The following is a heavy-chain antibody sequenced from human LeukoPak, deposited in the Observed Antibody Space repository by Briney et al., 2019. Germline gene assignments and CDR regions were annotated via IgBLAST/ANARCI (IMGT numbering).Heavy chain of an antibody. CDR3: AREEDPYYYGMDV. J-gene: IGHJ6*02. Sequence: GGSLRLSCAASGFTFSSYEMNWVRQAPGKGLEWVSYISSSGSTIYYADSVKGRFTISRDNAKNSLYLQMNSLRAEDTAVYYCAREEDPYYYGMDVWGQGTTVTVSS. CDR1: GFTFSSYE. CDR2: ISSSGSTI. V-gene: IGHV3-48*03.